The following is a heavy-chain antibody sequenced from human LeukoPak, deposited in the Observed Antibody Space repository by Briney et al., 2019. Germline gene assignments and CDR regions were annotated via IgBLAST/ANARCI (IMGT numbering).Heavy chain of an antibody. CDR1: GYTFTSYA. D-gene: IGHD6-13*01. V-gene: IGHV7-4-1*02. CDR3: ARVLPRAAAGPSFDY. J-gene: IGHJ4*02. Sequence: GASVTVSCKASGYTFTSYAMNWVRQGPGQGLEWMGWINTNTGNPTYAQGFTGRFVFSLDTSVSTAYLQISSLKAEDTAVYYCARVLPRAAAGPSFDYWGQGTLVTVSS. CDR2: INTNTGNP.